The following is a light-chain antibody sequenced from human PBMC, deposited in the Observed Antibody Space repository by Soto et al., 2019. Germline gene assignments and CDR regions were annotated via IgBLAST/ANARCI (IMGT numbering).Light chain of an antibody. CDR3: QQYSSFPYT. CDR2: KAS. Sequence: DIQMTQSPSTLSASVGDRVTITCRACQSISSWLAWYQQKPGKAPKLLIHKASDLESGVPSRFSGSGSGTEFTLTISSLQPDDFGTYYCQQYSSFPYTFGQGTKLEIK. V-gene: IGKV1-5*03. J-gene: IGKJ2*01. CDR1: QSISSW.